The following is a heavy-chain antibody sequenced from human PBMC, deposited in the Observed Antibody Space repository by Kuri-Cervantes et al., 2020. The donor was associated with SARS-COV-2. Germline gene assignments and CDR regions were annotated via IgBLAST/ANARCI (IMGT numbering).Heavy chain of an antibody. CDR3: ARVRYDFWSGLGYYYYGMDV. V-gene: IGHV3-74*01. D-gene: IGHD3-3*01. CDR2: INSDGSST. CDR1: GFTFSSCW. Sequence: GESLKISCAASGFTFSSCWMHWVRQAPGKGLVWVSRINSDGSSTSYADSVKGRFTISRDNAKNTLYLQMNSLSAEDTAVYYCARVRYDFWSGLGYYYYGMDVWGQGTLVTVSS. J-gene: IGHJ6*02.